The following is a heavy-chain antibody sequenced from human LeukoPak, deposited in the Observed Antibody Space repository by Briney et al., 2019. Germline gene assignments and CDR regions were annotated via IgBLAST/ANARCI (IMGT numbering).Heavy chain of an antibody. D-gene: IGHD6-13*01. CDR2: ISGSGGST. V-gene: IGHV3-23*01. CDR3: AARSNNWYVLDY. CDR1: GFTFSSYA. Sequence: GGSLRLSCAASGFTFSSYAMSWVRQAPGKGLEWVSGISGSGGSTYYADSVKGRFTISRDNSKSTLYLQMNSLRAEDTAVYYCAARSNNWYVLDYWGQGTLDTVSS. J-gene: IGHJ4*02.